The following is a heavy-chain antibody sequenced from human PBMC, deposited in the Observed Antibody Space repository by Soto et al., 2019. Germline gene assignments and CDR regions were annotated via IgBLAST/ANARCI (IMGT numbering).Heavy chain of an antibody. CDR3: ARGFGTLVRGIIREYSGMDV. CDR2: IIHSGST. Sequence: QVQLQQWGAGLLKPSETLFLTCAVYGGSFSGYYWSWIRQPPGKGLEWIGEIIHSGSTKYNPSLRSRVTISVDTSKNQFSLRLSSVTAADTAVFYCARGFGTLVRGIIREYSGMDVWGQGTTVTVSS. V-gene: IGHV4-34*01. CDR1: GGSFSGYY. D-gene: IGHD3-10*01. J-gene: IGHJ6*02.